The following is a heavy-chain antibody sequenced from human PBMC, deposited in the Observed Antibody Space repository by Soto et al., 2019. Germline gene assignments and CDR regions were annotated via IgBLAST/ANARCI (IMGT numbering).Heavy chain of an antibody. Sequence: PSETLSLTCAVYGGAFSGYYWSWIRQPPGKGLEWIGEINHSGSTNYNPSLKSRVTISVDTSKNQFSLKLSSVTAADTAVYYCATPTDHYDSSGYYTRRAFDIWGQGTMVTVSS. D-gene: IGHD3-22*01. CDR2: INHSGST. V-gene: IGHV4-34*01. CDR1: GGAFSGYY. CDR3: ATPTDHYDSSGYYTRRAFDI. J-gene: IGHJ3*02.